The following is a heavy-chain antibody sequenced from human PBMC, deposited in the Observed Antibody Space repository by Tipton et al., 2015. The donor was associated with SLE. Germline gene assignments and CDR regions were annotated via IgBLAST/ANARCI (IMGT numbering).Heavy chain of an antibody. CDR3: AGAWQGYCSGGTCYVLDY. Sequence: LRLSCTVSGGSISSGSYYWSWIRQPAGKGLEWIGHIYTSGSTNYNPSLQSRVTISVDTSKNQFSLKLSSVTAADTAVYYCAGAWQGYCSGGTCYVLDYWGQGTLVTVSS. D-gene: IGHD2-15*01. CDR2: IYTSGST. V-gene: IGHV4-61*09. CDR1: GGSISSGSYY. J-gene: IGHJ4*02.